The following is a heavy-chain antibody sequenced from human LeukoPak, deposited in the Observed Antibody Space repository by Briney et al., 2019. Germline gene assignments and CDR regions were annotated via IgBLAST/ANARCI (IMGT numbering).Heavy chain of an antibody. CDR1: GLTFSGSP. J-gene: IGHJ4*02. V-gene: IGHV3-73*01. CDR2: IRSKANSYAT. Sequence: GGSLRLSCAASGLTFSGSPMHWVRQASGQGLEWVGLIRSKANSYATAYAASVKGRFTISRDDSKNTAYLQMDSLKTEDTAVYYCTSLESALAGTTDFDYWGQGTLVTVSS. D-gene: IGHD6-19*01. CDR3: TSLESALAGTTDFDY.